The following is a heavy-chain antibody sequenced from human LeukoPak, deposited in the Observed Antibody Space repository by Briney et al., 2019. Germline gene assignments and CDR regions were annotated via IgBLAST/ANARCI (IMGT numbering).Heavy chain of an antibody. CDR3: VKDTGRPTDAITMDDNAFDI. CDR1: GFTFSTYS. CDR2: ISDSGGTI. D-gene: IGHD3-22*01. V-gene: IGHV3-48*04. Sequence: PGGSLRLSCAASGFTFSTYSMNWVRQAPGKGLEWVSYISDSGGTIYSADSVKGRFTISRDNARNSLYLQMNSLSVEDTAVYFCVKDTGRPTDAITMDDNAFDIWGPGTMVSVSS. J-gene: IGHJ3*02.